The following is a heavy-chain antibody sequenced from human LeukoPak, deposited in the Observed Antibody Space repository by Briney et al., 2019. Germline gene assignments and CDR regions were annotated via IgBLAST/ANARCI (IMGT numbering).Heavy chain of an antibody. D-gene: IGHD6-6*01. V-gene: IGHV3-23*01. CDR3: AKRGGLSSSSGWYYFDY. CDR1: GFTFSSYA. J-gene: IGHJ4*02. CDR2: ISSSGGST. Sequence: GGSLRLSCAASGFTFSSYAMSWVRQAPGKGLEWVSAISSSGGSTFNADSVKGRFTISRDNSKNTLYLQMNSLRAEGTAVYYCAKRGGLSSSSGWYYFDYWGQGTLVTVSS.